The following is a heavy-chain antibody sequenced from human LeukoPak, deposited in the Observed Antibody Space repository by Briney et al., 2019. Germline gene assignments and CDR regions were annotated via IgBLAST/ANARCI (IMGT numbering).Heavy chain of an antibody. J-gene: IGHJ5*02. CDR3: ARAGRGVWFGEKNWFDP. V-gene: IGHV1-2*02. CDR2: INPNSGGT. D-gene: IGHD3-10*01. CDR1: GYTFTGYY. Sequence: ASVKVSCKASGYTFTGYYMHWVRQAPGQGLEWMGWINPNSGGTNYAQKFQGRVTMTRDTSISTAYMELSRLRSDDTAVYYCARAGRGVWFGEKNWFDPWGRGTLVTVSS.